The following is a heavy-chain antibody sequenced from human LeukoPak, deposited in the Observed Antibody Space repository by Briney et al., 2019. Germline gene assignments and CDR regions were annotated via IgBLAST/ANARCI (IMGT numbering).Heavy chain of an antibody. J-gene: IGHJ5*02. CDR1: GFTFSSYS. CDR2: ISSSSSYI. D-gene: IGHD6-6*01. V-gene: IGHV3-21*01. CDR3: ASSVKGQLVHWFDP. Sequence: GGSLRLSCAASGFTFSSYSMNWVRQAPGKGLEWVSSISSSSSYIYYADSVKGRFTISRDNAKNSPYLQMNSLRAEDTAVYYCASSVKGQLVHWFDPWGQGTLVTVSS.